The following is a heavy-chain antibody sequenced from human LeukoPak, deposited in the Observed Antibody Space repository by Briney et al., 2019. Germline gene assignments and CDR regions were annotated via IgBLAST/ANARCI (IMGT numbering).Heavy chain of an antibody. V-gene: IGHV4-38-2*02. D-gene: IGHD4-23*01. CDR3: ARNVSGGFFKD. Sequence: SETLFLTCTVSGFFIANNNYWGWIRQSPGKGLEWPGSIHHSGSRFETGSTHYNPSFRGRVSVSADPSNNQFSLTLRSVTAADTGVYFCARNVSGGFFKDWSQGSLVTVSS. J-gene: IGHJ1*01. CDR1: GFFIANNNY. CDR2: IHHSGSRFETGST.